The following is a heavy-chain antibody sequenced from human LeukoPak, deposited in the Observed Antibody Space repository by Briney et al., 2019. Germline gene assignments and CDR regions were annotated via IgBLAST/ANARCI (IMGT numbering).Heavy chain of an antibody. D-gene: IGHD2-21*02. CDR1: GFTFSSYG. CDR2: ISYDGSNK. Sequence: PGGSLRLSCAASGFTFSSYGMHWVRQAPGKGLEWVAVISYDGSNKYYADSVKGRFTISRDNSKNTLYLQMNSLRAEDTAVYYCAKCGVVVTAIPEYFDYWGQGTLVTVSS. V-gene: IGHV3-30*18. CDR3: AKCGVVVTAIPEYFDY. J-gene: IGHJ4*02.